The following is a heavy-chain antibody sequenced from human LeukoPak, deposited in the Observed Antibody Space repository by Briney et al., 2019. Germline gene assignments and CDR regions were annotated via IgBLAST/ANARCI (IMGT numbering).Heavy chain of an antibody. J-gene: IGHJ4*02. Sequence: PSETLSLTCTVSGVSISSSSYYWGWIRQPPGKGLEWIGSIHYSGSTYYNPSLKSRVTISVDTSKNQFSLKVNSVTAADTAVYYCARGKFWGQGTLVTVSS. CDR1: GVSISSSSYY. CDR3: ARGKF. V-gene: IGHV4-39*01. CDR2: IHYSGST.